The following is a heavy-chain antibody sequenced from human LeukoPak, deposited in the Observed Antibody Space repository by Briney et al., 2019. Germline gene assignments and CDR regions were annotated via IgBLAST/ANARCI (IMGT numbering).Heavy chain of an antibody. Sequence: GESLKISCKTSGYSFTNYWIGWVRQMPGKGLEWMAIINPGDSDTRYSPSFQGQVTISADKSISTAYLQWSSLKASDTAIYYCARRGYSYAYYFDYWGQGTLVTVSS. J-gene: IGHJ4*02. CDR3: ARRGYSYAYYFDY. CDR1: GYSFTNYW. V-gene: IGHV5-51*01. CDR2: INPGDSDT. D-gene: IGHD5-18*01.